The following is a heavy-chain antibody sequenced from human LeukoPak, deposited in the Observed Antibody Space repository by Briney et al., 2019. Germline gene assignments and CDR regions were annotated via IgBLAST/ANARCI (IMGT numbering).Heavy chain of an antibody. J-gene: IGHJ3*02. CDR2: INHSGST. V-gene: IGHV4-34*01. CDR3: ARAGYYDFWSGYYLDAFDI. CDR1: GGSFSGYY. D-gene: IGHD3-3*01. Sequence: SETLSLTCAVYGGSFSGYYWSWIRQPPGKGLEWIGEINHSGSTNYNPSLKSRVTISVDTSKNQFSLKLSSVTAADTAVYYCARAGYYDFWSGYYLDAFDIWGQGTMVTVSS.